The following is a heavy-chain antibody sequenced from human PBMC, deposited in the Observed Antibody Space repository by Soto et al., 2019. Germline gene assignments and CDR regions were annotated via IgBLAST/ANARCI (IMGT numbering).Heavy chain of an antibody. V-gene: IGHV3-7*04. CDR1: GFTFSSYW. CDR2: IKQDGSEK. CDR3: ARGGWWEPYYFDY. J-gene: IGHJ4*02. Sequence: GGSLRLSCAASGFTFSSYWMSWVRQAPGKGLEWVANIKQDGSEKYYVDSVKGRFTISRDNAKNSLYLQMNSLRAEDTAVYYCARGGWWEPYYFDYWGQGTLVTVSS. D-gene: IGHD1-26*01.